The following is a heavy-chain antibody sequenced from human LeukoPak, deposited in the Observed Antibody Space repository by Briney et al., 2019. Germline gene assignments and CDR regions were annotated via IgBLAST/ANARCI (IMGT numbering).Heavy chain of an antibody. D-gene: IGHD4-11*01. CDR3: ARGNLWDYRRYYYYMDV. J-gene: IGHJ6*03. Sequence: RSSETLSLTCTVSGGSISSSSYYWGWIRQPPGKGLEWTGSIYYSGSTYYNPSLKSRVTISVDTFKNQFSLRLNSVTAADTAVYYCARGNLWDYRRYYYYMDVWGKGTTVTVSS. CDR2: IYYSGST. CDR1: GGSISSSSYY. V-gene: IGHV4-39*01.